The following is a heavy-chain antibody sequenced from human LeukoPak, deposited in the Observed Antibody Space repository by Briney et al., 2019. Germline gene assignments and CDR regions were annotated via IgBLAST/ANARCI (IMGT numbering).Heavy chain of an antibody. CDR3: AKGLEQLVQDWFDP. V-gene: IGHV3-30*18. J-gene: IGHJ5*02. Sequence: GGSLRLSCAASGFTFSSYGMHWVRQAPGKGLEWVAVISYDGSNKYYADSVKGRFTISRDNSKNTLYLQMNSLRAEDTAVYYCAKGLEQLVQDWFDPWGQGTLVTDSS. CDR1: GFTFSSYG. CDR2: ISYDGSNK. D-gene: IGHD6-13*01.